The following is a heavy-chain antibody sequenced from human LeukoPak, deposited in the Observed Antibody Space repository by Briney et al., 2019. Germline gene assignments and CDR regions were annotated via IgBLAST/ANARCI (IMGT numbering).Heavy chain of an antibody. CDR3: ARDGGYSYGYAY. D-gene: IGHD5-18*01. Sequence: SVKVYCKASGGTFSSYAISWVRQAPGQGLEWMGRIIPIFGTANYAQKFQGRVTITTDESTSTAYMELSSLRSEDTAVYYCARDGGYSYGYAYWGQGTLVTVSS. CDR1: GGTFSSYA. CDR2: IIPIFGTA. V-gene: IGHV1-69*05. J-gene: IGHJ4*02.